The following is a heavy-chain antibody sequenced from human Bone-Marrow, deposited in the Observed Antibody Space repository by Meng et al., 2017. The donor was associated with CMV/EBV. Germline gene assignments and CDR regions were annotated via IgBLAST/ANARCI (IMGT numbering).Heavy chain of an antibody. CDR1: GGTFSSYA. CDR2: IIPIFGTA. V-gene: IGHV1-69*05. J-gene: IGHJ6*02. CDR3: AVPSDYYYGMAV. Sequence: SVKVSCKASGGTFSSYAISWVRQAPGQGLEWMGGIIPIFGTANYAQKFQGRVTITTDESTSTAYMELSSLRSEDTAVYYCAVPSDYYYGMAVWGQGTTVTVSS.